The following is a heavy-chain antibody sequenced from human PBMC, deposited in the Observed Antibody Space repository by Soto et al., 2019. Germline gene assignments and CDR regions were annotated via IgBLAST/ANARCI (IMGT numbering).Heavy chain of an antibody. V-gene: IGHV1-69*04. D-gene: IGHD6-13*01. Sequence: SVKVSCKASGGTFSSYTISWVRQAPGQGLEWMGRIIPILGIANYAQKFQGRVTITADKSTSTAYMELSSLRSEDTAVYYCARDRSRSSWYEAGDYWGQGTLVTVSS. CDR2: IIPILGIA. CDR1: GGTFSSYT. CDR3: ARDRSRSSWYEAGDY. J-gene: IGHJ4*02.